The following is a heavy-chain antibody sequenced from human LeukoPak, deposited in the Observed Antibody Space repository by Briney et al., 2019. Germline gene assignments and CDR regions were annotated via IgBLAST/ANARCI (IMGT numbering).Heavy chain of an antibody. CDR3: ARDNPGITGTPDY. Sequence: PGGSLRLSCAASGFTFSSYSMNWVRQAPGKGLEWVANIKQDGSEKYYVDSVKGRFTISRDNAKNSLYLQMNSLRSDDTAVYYCARDNPGITGTPDYWGQGTLVTVSS. J-gene: IGHJ4*02. CDR2: IKQDGSEK. CDR1: GFTFSSYS. D-gene: IGHD1-20*01. V-gene: IGHV3-7*03.